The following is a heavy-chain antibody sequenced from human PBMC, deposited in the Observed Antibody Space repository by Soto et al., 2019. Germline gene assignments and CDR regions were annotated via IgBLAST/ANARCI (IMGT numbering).Heavy chain of an antibody. V-gene: IGHV3-33*01. CDR2: IWYDGSNK. CDR1: GFTFSSYG. J-gene: IGHJ4*02. CDR3: ARDNANSGSWSQTFAY. Sequence: QVQLVESGGGVVQPGRSLRLSCAASGFTFSSYGMHWVRQAPGKGLEWVAVIWYDGSNKYYADSVKGRFTISRDNSKNTLYLQMNSLRAEDTAVYYCARDNANSGSWSQTFAYWGQGTLVTVSS. D-gene: IGHD1-26*01.